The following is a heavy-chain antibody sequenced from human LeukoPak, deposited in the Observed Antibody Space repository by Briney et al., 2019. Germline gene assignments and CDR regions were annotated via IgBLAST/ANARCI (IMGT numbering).Heavy chain of an antibody. V-gene: IGHV3-30*18. D-gene: IGHD4-17*01. Sequence: GGSLRLSCAASGFTFSSYGIHWVRQAPGKGLEWVGVISYDGTTKYYADSVKGRFTISRDNSKNTLFLQMNSLRAEDTAVYHCANGYPPMTAVTLPFDYWGQGTLVTVSS. CDR2: ISYDGTTK. CDR1: GFTFSSYG. J-gene: IGHJ4*02. CDR3: ANGYPPMTAVTLPFDY.